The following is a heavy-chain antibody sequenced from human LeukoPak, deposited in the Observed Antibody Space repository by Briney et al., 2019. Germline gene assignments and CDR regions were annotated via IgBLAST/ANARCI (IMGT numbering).Heavy chain of an antibody. CDR1: GFTFSNYA. CDR2: ISNSGGSI. CDR3: TKMSGGSFTPYYYYYYMDV. J-gene: IGHJ6*03. D-gene: IGHD1-26*01. Sequence: GGSLRLSCAASGFTFSNYAMSWVRQAPGKGLEWVSTISNSGGSIYYADSVKDRFTISRDNSKNTLYLQMNSLRVEDTAVYFCTKMSGGSFTPYYYYYYMDVWGKGTTVTVSS. V-gene: IGHV3-23*01.